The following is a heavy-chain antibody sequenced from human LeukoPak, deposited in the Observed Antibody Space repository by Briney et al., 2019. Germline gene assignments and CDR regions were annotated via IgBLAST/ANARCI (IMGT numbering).Heavy chain of an antibody. CDR2: IIPIFGTA. CDR1: GGTFSSYA. J-gene: IGHJ4*02. D-gene: IGHD3-22*01. CDR3: ARGPYYYDSSGYSAGHFDY. Sequence: ASVKVSCKASGGTFSSYAISWVRQAPGQGLEWMGGIIPIFGTANYAQKFQGRVTITADKSTSTAYMELSSLRSEDTAVYYCARGPYYYDSSGYSAGHFDYWGQGTLVTVSS. V-gene: IGHV1-69*06.